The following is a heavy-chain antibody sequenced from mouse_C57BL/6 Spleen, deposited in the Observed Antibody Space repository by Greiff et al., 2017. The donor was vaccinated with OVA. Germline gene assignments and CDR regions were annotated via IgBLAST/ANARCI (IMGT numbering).Heavy chain of an antibody. J-gene: IGHJ4*01. CDR1: GYTFTSYW. D-gene: IGHD1-1*01. CDR3: ARDYYGSRIYAMDY. Sequence: VQLQQPGAELVMPGASVKLSCKASGYTFTSYWMHWVKQRPGQGLEWIGEIDPSDSYTNYNQKFKGKSTLTVDKSSSTAYMQLSSLTSEDSAVDYCARDYYGSRIYAMDYWGQGTSVTVSS. V-gene: IGHV1-69*01. CDR2: IDPSDSYT.